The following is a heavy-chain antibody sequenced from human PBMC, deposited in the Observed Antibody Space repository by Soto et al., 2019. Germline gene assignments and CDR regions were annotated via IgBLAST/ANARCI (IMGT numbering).Heavy chain of an antibody. CDR2: ISSSSSYT. J-gene: IGHJ4*02. Sequence: GGSLRLSCAASGFTFSDYYMSWIRQAPGKGLEWVSYISSSSSYTNYADSVKGRFTISRDNAKNSLYLQMNSLRAEDTAVYYCASTAIVLKGGSDYWGQGTLVTVSS. CDR3: ASTAIVLKGGSDY. V-gene: IGHV3-11*06. D-gene: IGHD2-2*02. CDR1: GFTFSDYY.